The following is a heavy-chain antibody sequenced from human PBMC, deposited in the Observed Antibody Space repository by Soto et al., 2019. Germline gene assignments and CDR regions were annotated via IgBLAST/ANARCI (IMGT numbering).Heavy chain of an antibody. J-gene: IGHJ6*03. CDR1: GGSISSGGYY. Sequence: SETLSLTCTVSGGSISSGGYYWSWIRQHPGKGLEWIGYIYYSGSTYYNPSLKSRVTISVDTSKNQFSLKLSSVTAADTAVYYCARDFHPQDYGDYYYMDVWGKGTTVTVSS. CDR3: ARDFHPQDYGDYYYMDV. D-gene: IGHD4-17*01. V-gene: IGHV4-31*03. CDR2: IYYSGST.